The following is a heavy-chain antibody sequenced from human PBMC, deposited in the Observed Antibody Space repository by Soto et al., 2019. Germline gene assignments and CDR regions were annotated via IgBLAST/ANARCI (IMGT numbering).Heavy chain of an antibody. CDR2: IIPIFGTA. CDR3: ALPSSSSRGAYYYYGMDV. V-gene: IGHV1-69*01. J-gene: IGHJ6*02. Sequence: QVQLVQSGAEVTKPGSAVKVSCKASGGTFSSYAIRWVRQAPGQGLEWMGGIIPIFGTANYAQKFQGRFTITADESTSTAYMELSSLRSEDTAVYYCALPSSSSRGAYYYYGMDVWGQGTTVTVSS. CDR1: GGTFSSYA. D-gene: IGHD6-6*01.